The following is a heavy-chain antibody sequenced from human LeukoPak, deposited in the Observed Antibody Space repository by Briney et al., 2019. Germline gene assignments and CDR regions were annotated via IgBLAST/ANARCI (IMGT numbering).Heavy chain of an antibody. J-gene: IGHJ6*02. D-gene: IGHD3-10*01. V-gene: IGHV1-18*01. Sequence: ASVNVSCKASGYTFTSYGISWVRQPPGQGLEWMGWISAYNGNTNYAQKLQGRVTMTTDTSTSTAYMELRSLRSDDTAVYYCARDIKVYYYGSGSPIYGMDVWGQGTTVTVS. CDR2: ISAYNGNT. CDR1: GYTFTSYG. CDR3: ARDIKVYYYGSGSPIYGMDV.